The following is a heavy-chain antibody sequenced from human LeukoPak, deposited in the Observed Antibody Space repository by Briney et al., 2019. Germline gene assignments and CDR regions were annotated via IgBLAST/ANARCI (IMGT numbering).Heavy chain of an antibody. J-gene: IGHJ4*02. CDR1: GGTFSSYT. D-gene: IGHD6-6*01. V-gene: IGHV1-69*04. CDR3: ARDDSNSYYYFDY. CDR2: IIPTLGIA. Sequence: SVKVSCKASGGTFSSYTISWVRQAPGQGLEWMGRIIPTLGIANYAQKFQGRVTITADKSTSTAYMELSSLRSEDTAVYYCARDDSNSYYYFDYWGQGTLVTVSS.